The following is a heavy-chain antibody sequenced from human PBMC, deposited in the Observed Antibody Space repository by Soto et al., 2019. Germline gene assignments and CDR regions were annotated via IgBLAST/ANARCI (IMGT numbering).Heavy chain of an antibody. V-gene: IGHV3-23*01. CDR2: ISGSGGST. CDR3: AKGKYCTNGVCPEWEYYFDY. CDR1: GFTFSSYA. J-gene: IGHJ4*02. Sequence: GESLKISCAASGFTFSSYAMSWVRQAPGKGLEWVSAISGSGGSTYYADSVKGRFTISRDNSKNTLYLQMNSLRAEDTAVYYCAKGKYCTNGVCPEWEYYFDYWGQGTLVTVSS. D-gene: IGHD2-8*01.